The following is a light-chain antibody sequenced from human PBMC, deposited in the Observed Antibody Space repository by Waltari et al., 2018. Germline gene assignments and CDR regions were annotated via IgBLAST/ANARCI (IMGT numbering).Light chain of an antibody. V-gene: IGKV3-15*01. CDR3: QQYNNWPPMYT. J-gene: IGKJ2*01. Sequence: EIVLTQSPGTLSLSPGERATLSCRASQSVSSNLAWYQQKPGQAPRLLIYGASTRATGIPARCSGSGSGTEFTLTISSLKSEDFAVYYCQQYNNWPPMYTFGQGTKLEIK. CDR1: QSVSSN. CDR2: GAS.